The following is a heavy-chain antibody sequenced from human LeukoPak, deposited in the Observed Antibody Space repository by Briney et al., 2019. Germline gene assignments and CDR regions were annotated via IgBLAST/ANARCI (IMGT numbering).Heavy chain of an antibody. Sequence: SETLSLTCTVSGGSISTYYWSWIRQPPGKGLEWIGYIYYSGSTNYNPSLKSRVTISVDTSKNQFSLKVSSVTAADTAVYYCARVVRGVIPWFDPWGQGTLVTVSS. V-gene: IGHV4-59*01. CDR1: GGSISTYY. J-gene: IGHJ5*02. D-gene: IGHD3-10*01. CDR3: ARVVRGVIPWFDP. CDR2: IYYSGST.